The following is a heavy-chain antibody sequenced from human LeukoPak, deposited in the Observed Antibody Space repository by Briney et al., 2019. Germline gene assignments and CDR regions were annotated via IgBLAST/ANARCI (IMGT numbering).Heavy chain of an antibody. CDR3: ARLHISPSTLSYGMDV. D-gene: IGHD4-17*01. J-gene: IGHJ6*02. CDR2: ISSSGSTI. V-gene: IGHV3-48*03. CDR1: GFTFSSYE. Sequence: GGSLRLSCAASGFTFSSYEMNWVRQAPGKGLEWVSYISSSGSTIYYADSVKGRFTISRDNAKNSLYLQMNSLRDEDTAVYYCARLHISPSTLSYGMDVWGQGTTVTVSS.